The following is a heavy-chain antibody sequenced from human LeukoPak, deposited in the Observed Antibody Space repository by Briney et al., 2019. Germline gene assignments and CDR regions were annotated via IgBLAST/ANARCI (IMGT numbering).Heavy chain of an antibody. V-gene: IGHV3-23*01. Sequence: QPGGSLRLSCVVSGIILSNYAMTWVRQAPGKGLEWVSYISERGGSTTYADSVKGRFTISRDTSLNTLYLQMNKLRAEDTAVYFCAKRGVVIRGILVIGYHQEAYHYDFWGQGVLVTVSS. CDR1: GIILSNYA. J-gene: IGHJ4*02. CDR2: ISERGGST. D-gene: IGHD3-10*01. CDR3: AKRGVVIRGILVIGYHQEAYHYDF.